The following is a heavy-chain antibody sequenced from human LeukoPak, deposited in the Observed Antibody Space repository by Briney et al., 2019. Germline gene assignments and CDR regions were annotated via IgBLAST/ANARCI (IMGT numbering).Heavy chain of an antibody. CDR1: GYTFTSYD. CDR2: MNPNSGNT. CDR3: ALAERWFRGLFES. J-gene: IGHJ4*02. D-gene: IGHD5-24*01. V-gene: IGHV1-8*01. Sequence: ASVKVSCKASGYTFTSYDINWVRQATGQGLEWMGWMNPNSGNTGYAQKFQGRVTMTRNTSISTAYMELSSLRSEDTAVYSCALAERWFRGLFESWGQGTLVTVSS.